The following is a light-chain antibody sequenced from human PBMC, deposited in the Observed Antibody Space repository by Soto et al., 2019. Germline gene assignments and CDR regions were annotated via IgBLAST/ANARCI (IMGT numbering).Light chain of an antibody. Sequence: EIVMTQAPGTLSVSPGERATLFCRASQSVRSSLAWYQQKPGQAPRLIIHGASSRATGVPDRITGSGSGTDFTLSISRLEPEDFAVYYCQQYGGSTRTFGQGTKVDIK. J-gene: IGKJ1*01. CDR2: GAS. CDR1: QSVRSS. CDR3: QQYGGSTRT. V-gene: IGKV3-20*01.